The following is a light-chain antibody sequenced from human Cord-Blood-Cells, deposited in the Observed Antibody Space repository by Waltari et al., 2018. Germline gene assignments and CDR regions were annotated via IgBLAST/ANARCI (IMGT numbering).Light chain of an antibody. CDR1: SSDVGGHTY. J-gene: IGLJ1*01. V-gene: IGLV2-14*01. Sequence: QSALTQPASVSGPPGQSITTPCTGPSSDVGGHTYVSWSQQHPGKAPKLMIYEVSNRPSGVSNRFSGSKSGNTASLTISGLQAEDEADYYCSSYTSSSTYVFGTGTKVTVL. CDR3: SSYTSSSTYV. CDR2: EVS.